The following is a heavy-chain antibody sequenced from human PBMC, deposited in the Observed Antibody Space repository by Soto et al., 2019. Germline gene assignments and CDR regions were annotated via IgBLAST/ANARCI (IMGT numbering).Heavy chain of an antibody. Sequence: AGGSLRLSCAASGFTFSSYEMNWVRQAPGKGLEWVSYISSSGSTIYYADSVKGRFTISRDNAKNSLYLQMNSLRAEDTAVYYCARVGHDFWSGYPDVWGQGTTVTVSS. CDR3: ARVGHDFWSGYPDV. D-gene: IGHD3-3*01. V-gene: IGHV3-48*03. CDR2: ISSSGSTI. CDR1: GFTFSSYE. J-gene: IGHJ6*02.